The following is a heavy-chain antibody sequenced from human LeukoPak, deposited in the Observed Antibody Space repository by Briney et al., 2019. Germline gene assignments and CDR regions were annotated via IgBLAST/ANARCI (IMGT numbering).Heavy chain of an antibody. V-gene: IGHV4-34*01. CDR3: ARFYSISWRTYYFDY. CDR1: GGSFSGYY. D-gene: IGHD6-13*01. J-gene: IGHJ4*02. CDR2: INHSGST. Sequence: SETLSLTCAVYGGSFSGYYWSWIRQPPGKGLEWIGEINHSGSTNYNPSLKSRVTISVDTSKNQFSLKLSSVTAADTAVYYCARFYSISWRTYYFDYWGQGTLVTVSS.